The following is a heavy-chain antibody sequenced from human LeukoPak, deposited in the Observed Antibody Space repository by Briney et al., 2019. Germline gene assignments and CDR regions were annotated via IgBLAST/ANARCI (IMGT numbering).Heavy chain of an antibody. CDR1: GFTFSSYG. J-gene: IGHJ4*02. CDR3: AKVMRFAPPTIAVAGFMDY. D-gene: IGHD6-19*01. V-gene: IGHV3-30*02. CDR2: IRYDGSNK. Sequence: SGGSLRLSCAASGFTFSSYGMHWVRQAPGKGLEGVAFIRYDGSNKYYADSVKGRFTISRDNSKNTLYLQMNSLRAEDTAVYYCAKVMRFAPPTIAVAGFMDYWGQGTPVTVS.